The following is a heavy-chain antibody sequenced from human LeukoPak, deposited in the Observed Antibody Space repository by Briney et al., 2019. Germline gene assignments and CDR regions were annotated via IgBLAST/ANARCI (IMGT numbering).Heavy chain of an antibody. CDR2: IHPDGIEK. V-gene: IGHV3-7*04. CDR1: GFTFRTYW. Sequence: AGGSLRLSCAASGFTFRTYWMSWVRQAPRKGLEWVANIHPDGIEKYHVDSVKGRFTIFRDNARNLLYLQMSSLRADDTAVYYCSRGDDFSGDSWGQGTLVTVSS. CDR3: SRGDDFSGDS. D-gene: IGHD2-21*02. J-gene: IGHJ5*01.